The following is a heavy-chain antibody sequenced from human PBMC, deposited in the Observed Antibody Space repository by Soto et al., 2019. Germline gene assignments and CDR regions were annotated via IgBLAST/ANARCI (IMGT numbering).Heavy chain of an antibody. Sequence: EVQLVESGGGLVQPGGSLRLSCAASGFTFSEHYMDWVRQAPGKGLEWIGRIKNKANSYSTEYAASVQGRFTISRDXSXNXXYLQMNSLKTEDTAVYYCARIRLVGATNRDRYFDYWGQGTLVTVSS. CDR2: IKNKANSYST. CDR1: GFTFSEHY. D-gene: IGHD1-26*01. V-gene: IGHV3-72*01. CDR3: ARIRLVGATNRDRYFDY. J-gene: IGHJ4*02.